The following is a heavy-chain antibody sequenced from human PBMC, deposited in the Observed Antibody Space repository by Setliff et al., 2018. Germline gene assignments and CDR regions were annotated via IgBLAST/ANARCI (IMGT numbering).Heavy chain of an antibody. J-gene: IGHJ4*02. Sequence: PSETLSLTCAAYGGTFSDDHWTWIRQYPEKGLEWIGEINHRGSTNYNPSLKSRVTISIDTSRDQFSLKLISMIAADTAVYYCARGRNIAARLLDSWGQGTLVTVSS. CDR1: GGTFSDDH. V-gene: IGHV4-34*01. CDR2: INHRGST. CDR3: ARGRNIAARLLDS. D-gene: IGHD6-6*01.